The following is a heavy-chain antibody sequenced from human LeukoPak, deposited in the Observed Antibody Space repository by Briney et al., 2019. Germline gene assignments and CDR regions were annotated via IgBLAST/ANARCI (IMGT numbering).Heavy chain of an antibody. J-gene: IGHJ4*02. Sequence: PGGPLRLSCAASGFTVSSHYMTWVRQAPGKGLEWVSVIYSGGDTYYADSVKGRFAISRDNSKNTLYLQMNSLRAEDTAVYYCARLPRYWGQGTLVTVSS. CDR3: ARLPRY. CDR1: GFTVSSHY. V-gene: IGHV3-66*02. CDR2: IYSGGDT.